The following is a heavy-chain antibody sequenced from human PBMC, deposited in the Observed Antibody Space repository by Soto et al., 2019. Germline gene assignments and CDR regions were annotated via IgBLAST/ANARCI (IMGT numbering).Heavy chain of an antibody. J-gene: IGHJ3*01. CDR2: ISGSGGST. CDR3: ARSRAFDV. V-gene: IGHV3-23*01. Sequence: GGSLRRSCAAYGFTFSSYAISLVRQAPGKGLEWVSAISGSGGSTYYAESVKGRCTISRDNSKNTLYLQINGLRAEDPAVYCCARSRAFDVWGQGTMVNVSS. CDR1: GFTFSSYA.